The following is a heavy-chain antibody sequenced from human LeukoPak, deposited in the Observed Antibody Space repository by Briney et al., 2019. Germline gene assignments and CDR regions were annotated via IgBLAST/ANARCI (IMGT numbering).Heavy chain of an antibody. J-gene: IGHJ4*02. CDR2: TNPSADTT. D-gene: IGHD1-14*01. CDR1: AYIFTSYQ. V-gene: IGHV1-46*01. Sequence: GASVKVSCKASAYIFTSYQMHWVRQAPGQGLEWMAVTNPSADTTNSAQKFQGRLTVTMDTSTTTVYMELRSLRSEDTAAYYCAKDTGTWAFDHWGQGTLVTVSS. CDR3: AKDTGTWAFDH.